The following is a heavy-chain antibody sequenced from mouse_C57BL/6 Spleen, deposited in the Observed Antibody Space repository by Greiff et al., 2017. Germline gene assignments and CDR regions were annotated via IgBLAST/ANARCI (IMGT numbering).Heavy chain of an antibody. J-gene: IGHJ2*01. Sequence: QVQLQQPGAELVKPGASVKLSCKASGYTFTSYWMHWVKQRPGQGLEWIGMIHPNSGSTNYNEKFKSKATLTVDKSSSTAYMQLSSLTSEDSAVYYCARGDTTVVASYYFDYWGQGTTLTVSS. CDR1: GYTFTSYW. D-gene: IGHD1-1*01. CDR2: IHPNSGST. V-gene: IGHV1-64*01. CDR3: ARGDTTVVASYYFDY.